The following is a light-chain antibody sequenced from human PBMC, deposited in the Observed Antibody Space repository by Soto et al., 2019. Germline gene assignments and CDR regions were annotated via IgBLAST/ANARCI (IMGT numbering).Light chain of an antibody. CDR2: INSDGSH. CDR3: QTWVGTDNVV. CDR1: SGYSSYA. V-gene: IGLV4-69*01. J-gene: IGLJ2*01. Sequence: QSVLTQSPSASASLGASVKVTCTLSSGYSSYAIAWHQQQPEKGPQYLMKINSDGSHSKGDGIPDRFSGSSSGAERYLTIXXXXXXXXXXYYCQTWVGTDNVVFGGGTKLTV.